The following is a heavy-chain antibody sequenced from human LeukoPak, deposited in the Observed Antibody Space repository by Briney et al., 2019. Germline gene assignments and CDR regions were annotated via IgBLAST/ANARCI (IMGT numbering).Heavy chain of an antibody. CDR2: IFSGGSR. J-gene: IGHJ4*02. Sequence: GGSLRLSCGASGFVVSTHYMTWVRQAPGKRLEWVAFIFSGGSRYYADSVKGRFSLSRDNSKNTLNLQMNSLRAEDTAVYYCARAKDYGDYEFAYWGQGTLVTVSS. CDR3: ARAKDYGDYEFAY. D-gene: IGHD4-17*01. V-gene: IGHV3-66*01. CDR1: GFVVSTHY.